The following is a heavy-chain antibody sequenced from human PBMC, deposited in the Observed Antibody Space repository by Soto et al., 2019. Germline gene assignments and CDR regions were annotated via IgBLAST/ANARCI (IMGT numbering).Heavy chain of an antibody. J-gene: IGHJ4*02. D-gene: IGHD3-9*01. CDR3: ARVTYDSFTAYSYYFDD. CDR1: GDSIRPYY. CDR2: VYYSGSV. Sequence: PSETLSLTCTVSGDSIRPYYWTWIRQPPGKGLEWIGYVYYSGSVNYKSSLKSRVTMSVDTSKNQFSLRLNSVTAADTAVYYCARVTYDSFTAYSYYFDDWGQGTLVPVAS. V-gene: IGHV4-59*01.